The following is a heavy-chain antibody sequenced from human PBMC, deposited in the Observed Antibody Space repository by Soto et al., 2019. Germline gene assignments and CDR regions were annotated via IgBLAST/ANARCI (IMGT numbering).Heavy chain of an antibody. Sequence: PGGSLRLSCAASGFTFSKAWMSWVRQAPGKGLEWIGRIKSEADGGTTDYAAPVKGRFTISRDDSKATLYLQMNSLKTEDTAVYHCKDEGFLLSYYGVDVWGQGTTVTVSS. CDR3: KDEGFLLSYYGVDV. CDR1: GFTFSKAW. D-gene: IGHD3-10*01. V-gene: IGHV3-15*01. J-gene: IGHJ6*02. CDR2: IKSEADGGTT.